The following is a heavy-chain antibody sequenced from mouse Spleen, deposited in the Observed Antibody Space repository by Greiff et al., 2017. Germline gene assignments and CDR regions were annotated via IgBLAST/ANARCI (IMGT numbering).Heavy chain of an antibody. V-gene: IGHV3-6*01. Sequence: EVKVEESGPGLVKPSQSLSLTCSVTGYSITSGYYWNWIRQFPGNKLEWMGYISYDGSNNYNPSLKNRISITRDTSKNQFFLKLNSVTTEDTATYYCAYGSSLWFAYWGQGTLVTVSA. CDR2: ISYDGSN. D-gene: IGHD1-1*01. CDR1: GYSITSGYY. J-gene: IGHJ3*01. CDR3: AYGSSLWFAY.